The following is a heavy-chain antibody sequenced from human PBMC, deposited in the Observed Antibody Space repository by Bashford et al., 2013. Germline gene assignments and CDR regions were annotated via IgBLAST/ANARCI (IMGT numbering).Heavy chain of an antibody. D-gene: IGHD3-22*01. CDR2: NHSGST. V-gene: IGHV4-39*07. CDR3: AREIYERPRYSYDSSGYYYYYYGMDV. Sequence: SETLSPHLHCLWWLHQQWWLLLELDPPAPREGAGVDWEINHSGSTNYNPSLKSRVTISIDTSKNQVSLKLSSVTAADTAVYYCAREIYERPRYSYDSSGYYYYYYGMDVWGQGTTVTVSS. CDR1: WLHQQWWLL. J-gene: IGHJ6*02.